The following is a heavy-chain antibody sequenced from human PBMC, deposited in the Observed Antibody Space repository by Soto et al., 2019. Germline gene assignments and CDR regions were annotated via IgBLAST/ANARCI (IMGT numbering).Heavy chain of an antibody. D-gene: IGHD6-19*01. CDR3: AKGGRQSLVTSDFNY. CDR2: VSHDGRNT. V-gene: IGHV3-30*18. J-gene: IGHJ4*02. Sequence: VQLVESGGGVVQPGRSLRLSCAASGFTFSDYAMHWVRQAPGKGLEWVAVVSHDGRNTRYADSVKGRFTISRDSSKNKVSLEMTSPRAEDTAVCYCAKGGRQSLVTSDFNYWGQGALVTVSS. CDR1: GFTFSDYA.